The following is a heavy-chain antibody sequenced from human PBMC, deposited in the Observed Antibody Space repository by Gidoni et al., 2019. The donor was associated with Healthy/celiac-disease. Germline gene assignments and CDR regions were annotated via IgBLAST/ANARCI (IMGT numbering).Heavy chain of an antibody. CDR1: GFTFSSYA. D-gene: IGHD3-22*01. J-gene: IGHJ3*02. CDR3: AREHDSSGDDAFDI. V-gene: IGHV3-30-3*01. Sequence: QVQLVAAGGGVVQPGRSLRLSCAASGFTFSSYAMHWVRQAPGKGLEWVAVISYDGSNKYYADSVKGRFTISRDNSKNTLYLQMNSLRAEDTAVYYCAREHDSSGDDAFDIWGQGTMVTVSS. CDR2: ISYDGSNK.